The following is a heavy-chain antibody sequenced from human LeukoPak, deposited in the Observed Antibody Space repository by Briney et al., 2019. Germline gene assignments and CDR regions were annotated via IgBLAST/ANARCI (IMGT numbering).Heavy chain of an antibody. CDR3: ARSGGSIKPFDY. J-gene: IGHJ4*02. CDR1: GFTVKSNY. D-gene: IGHD2-2*01. CDR2: IYSGGTT. V-gene: IGHV3-53*01. Sequence: GGSLRLSCAASGFTVKSNYMNWVRQAPGKGLEWVSIIYSGGTTYYADSVKGRFTISRDKSKNTVYLQMNSLRAEDTAVYYCARSGGSIKPFDYWGQGTLVTVSS.